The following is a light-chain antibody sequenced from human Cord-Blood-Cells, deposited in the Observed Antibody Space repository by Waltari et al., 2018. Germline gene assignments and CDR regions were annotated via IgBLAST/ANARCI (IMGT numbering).Light chain of an antibody. Sequence: QSVLTQPPSASGTPGQRVTISCSGSSSNIGSNTVNWYQQLPGTAPKLLIYSHNQRPSGVPDRCSGSKSGTSASLAISGLQSEDEADYYCAAWDDSLNGWVFGGGTKLTVL. CDR2: SHN. CDR3: AAWDDSLNGWV. V-gene: IGLV1-44*01. CDR1: SSNIGSNT. J-gene: IGLJ3*02.